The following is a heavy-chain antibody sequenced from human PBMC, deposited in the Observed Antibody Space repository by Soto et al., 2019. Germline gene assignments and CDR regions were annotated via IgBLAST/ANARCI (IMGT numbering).Heavy chain of an antibody. J-gene: IGHJ4*02. CDR1: GVSLNSGHYY. D-gene: IGHD2-15*01. CDR3: GKVLIGDTRHTDVDS. Sequence: SETLSLTCTVSGVSLNSGHYYWVWIRQSPGKGLAWIASIYYDESTYYNPSLKSRVTISTDKPKNQFSLTLKSVTAADTAVYYCGKVLIGDTRHTDVDSWGQGALVTVSS. CDR2: IYYDEST. V-gene: IGHV4-39*01.